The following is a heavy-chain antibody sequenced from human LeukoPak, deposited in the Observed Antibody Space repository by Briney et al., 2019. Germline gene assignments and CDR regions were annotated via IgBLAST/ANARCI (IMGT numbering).Heavy chain of an antibody. V-gene: IGHV1-69*04. CDR1: GGTFSSYA. Sequence: SVKVSCKASGGTFSSYAISWVRQAPGQGLEWMGRIIPIFGIANYAQKFQGRVTITADKSTSTAYMELSSLRSEDTAVYYCARGYDYVWGNTYDYWAREPWSPSPQ. CDR3: ARGYDYVWGNTYDY. CDR2: IIPIFGIA. D-gene: IGHD3-16*01. J-gene: IGHJ4*02.